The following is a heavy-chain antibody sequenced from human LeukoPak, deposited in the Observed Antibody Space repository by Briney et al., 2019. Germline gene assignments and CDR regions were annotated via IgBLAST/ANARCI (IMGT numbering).Heavy chain of an antibody. CDR2: IKQGGREK. CDR1: GFTFSSYW. V-gene: IGHV3-7*01. Sequence: PGGSLRLSCAASGFTFSSYWMSGVRQAPGKGRVCVANIKQGGREKYYVDCVKGRFTISRDNAKNAVYLQMNSLRAEDTAVYYCARDLAGPPQEAFDIWGQGTMVTVSS. J-gene: IGHJ3*02. CDR3: ARDLAGPPQEAFDI.